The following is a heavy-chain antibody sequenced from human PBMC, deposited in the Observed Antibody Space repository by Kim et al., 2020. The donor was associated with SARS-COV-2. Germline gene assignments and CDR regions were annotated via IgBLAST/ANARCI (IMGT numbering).Heavy chain of an antibody. J-gene: IGHJ4*02. Sequence: PSPKSRVTLSVDTSKNPFSLNLSSVTAADTAVYYCARLRADGSGTSPDYWGQGTLVTVSS. D-gene: IGHD3-10*01. CDR3: ARLRADGSGTSPDY. V-gene: IGHV4-39*01.